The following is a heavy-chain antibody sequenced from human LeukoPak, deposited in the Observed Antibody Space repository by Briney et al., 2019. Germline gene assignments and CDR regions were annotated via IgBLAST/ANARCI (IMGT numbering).Heavy chain of an antibody. CDR1: GGSFSGYY. CDR3: ARGGHVLRFLEWLTS. Sequence: ETLSLTCAVYGGSFSGYYWSWVRQAPGKGLEWVSYISSSSSTIYYADSVKGRFTISRDNAKNSLYLQMNSLRDEDTAVYYCARGGHVLRFLEWLTSWGQGTLVTVSS. D-gene: IGHD3-3*01. J-gene: IGHJ4*02. CDR2: ISSSSSTI. V-gene: IGHV3-48*02.